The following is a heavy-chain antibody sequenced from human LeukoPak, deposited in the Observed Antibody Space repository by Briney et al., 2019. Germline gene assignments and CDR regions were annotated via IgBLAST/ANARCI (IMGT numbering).Heavy chain of an antibody. D-gene: IGHD2-2*02. CDR1: GYSISSGYY. J-gene: IGHJ4*02. CDR3: ARYCSSTTCYTRGGDY. CDR2: IYHTGNT. V-gene: IGHV4-38-2*02. Sequence: SETLSLTCSLSGYSISSGYYWGWIRQPPGKGLEWIGSIYHTGNTFYDPSFNSRVTISVDTSKDQFSLSLSSVTAADTAVYYCARYCSSTTCYTRGGDYWGQGTLVTVSS.